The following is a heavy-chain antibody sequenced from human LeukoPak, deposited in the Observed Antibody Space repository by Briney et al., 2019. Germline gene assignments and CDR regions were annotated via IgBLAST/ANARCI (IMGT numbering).Heavy chain of an antibody. D-gene: IGHD6-13*01. CDR2: IDTDTGNP. CDR1: GYTFTTYA. CDR3: ERGHTRGYSRNEY. Sequence: ASVKVSCKASGYTFTTYAMNWVRQAPGQGLEWMGWIDTDTGNPTYARAFTGRFVFSLDTSVSTAYLQMSRLKAEDTAIYYCERGHTRGYSRNEYWGQGTLVTVSS. J-gene: IGHJ4*02. V-gene: IGHV7-4-1*02.